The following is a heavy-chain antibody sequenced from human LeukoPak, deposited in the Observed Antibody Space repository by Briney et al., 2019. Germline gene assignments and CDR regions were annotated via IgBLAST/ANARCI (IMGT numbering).Heavy chain of an antibody. CDR1: GFTLSSYA. CDR2: ISYDGSNK. V-gene: IGHV3-30-3*01. CDR3: ARDVSRYDYVWGSYRRTDAFDI. D-gene: IGHD3-16*02. Sequence: PGGSLRLSCAASGFTLSSYAMHWVRQAPGKGLEWVAVISYDGSNKYYADSVKGRFTISRDNSKNTLYLQMNNLRAEDTAVYYCARDVSRYDYVWGSYRRTDAFDIWGQGTMVTVSS. J-gene: IGHJ3*02.